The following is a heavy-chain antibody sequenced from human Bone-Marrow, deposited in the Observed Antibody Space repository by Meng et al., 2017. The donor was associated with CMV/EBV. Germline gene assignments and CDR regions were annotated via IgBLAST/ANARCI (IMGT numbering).Heavy chain of an antibody. CDR2: IKGDGSHT. CDR3: VRDGHSWNFDY. J-gene: IGHJ4*02. V-gene: IGHV3-74*01. CDR1: GFTFSDYW. Sequence: GESLKISCTASGFTFSDYWMHWVRQTPGKGLLWVSRIKGDGSHTIYGDSVKGRFTISRDNAKNTLYLQMNTLRVEDTAVYYCVRDGHSWNFDYWGQGSRVTGSS. D-gene: IGHD6-13*01.